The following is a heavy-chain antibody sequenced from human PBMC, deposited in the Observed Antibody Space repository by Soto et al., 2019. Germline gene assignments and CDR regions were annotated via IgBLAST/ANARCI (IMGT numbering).Heavy chain of an antibody. CDR2: IKKKSDGGTT. CDR3: ATRLGPLAY. CDR1: GFRVNNAW. V-gene: IGHV3-15*01. J-gene: IGHJ4*02. Sequence: GGALRLSWAGSGFRVNNAWMTWVRQAPGQGLECVGRIKKKSDGGTTDYAAPVKGRFTISRDDSKNTLYLEMNSLKTEDTAVYYCATRLGPLAYSAQGTLVPVS.